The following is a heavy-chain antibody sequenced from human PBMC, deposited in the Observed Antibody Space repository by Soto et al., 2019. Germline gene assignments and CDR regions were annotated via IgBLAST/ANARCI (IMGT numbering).Heavy chain of an antibody. CDR1: GYTSTSYG. CDR3: ARGGYYDSSGYTDAFDI. J-gene: IGHJ3*02. Sequence: GASVKVSCKASGYTSTSYGISWVRQAPGQGLEWMGWISAYNGNTNYAQKLQGRVTMTTDTSTSTAYMELRSLRSDDTAVYYCARGGYYDSSGYTDAFDIWGQGTMVTVSS. V-gene: IGHV1-18*04. D-gene: IGHD3-22*01. CDR2: ISAYNGNT.